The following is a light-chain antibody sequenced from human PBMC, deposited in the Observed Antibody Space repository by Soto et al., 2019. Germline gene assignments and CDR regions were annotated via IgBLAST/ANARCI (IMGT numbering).Light chain of an antibody. CDR1: QSVSSSY. CDR3: KHYNSWPG. V-gene: IGKV3-20*01. CDR2: GAS. Sequence: EIVLTQSPGTLSLSPGERATLSCRASQSVSSSYLAWYQQKPGQAPRLLIYGASSRATGIPDRFSGSGSGTEFTLTINSLQSEDFATYYCKHYNSWPGFGQGTKVDIK. J-gene: IGKJ2*01.